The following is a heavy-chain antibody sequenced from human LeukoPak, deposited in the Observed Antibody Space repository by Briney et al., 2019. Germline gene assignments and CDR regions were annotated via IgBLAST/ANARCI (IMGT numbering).Heavy chain of an antibody. CDR1: GFTFSSYW. CDR2: IKQDGSEK. Sequence: PGGSLRLSCAASGFTFSSYWMSCVRQAPGKGLEWVANIKQDGSEKYYVDSVKGRFTISRDNAKNSLYLQMNSLRAEDTAVYYCARVSGYSYGYSGGYLDYWGQGTLVTVSS. V-gene: IGHV3-7*01. CDR3: ARVSGYSYGYSGGYLDY. D-gene: IGHD5-18*01. J-gene: IGHJ4*02.